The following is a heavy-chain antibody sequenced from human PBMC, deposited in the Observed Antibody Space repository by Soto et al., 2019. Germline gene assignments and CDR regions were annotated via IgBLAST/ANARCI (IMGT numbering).Heavy chain of an antibody. CDR2: IYYSGRT. J-gene: IGHJ6*02. V-gene: IGHV4-39*01. CDR1: GASISSSNYY. Sequence: PSETLSLTCTVSGASISSSNYYWGWIRQPPGKGLEWIAYIYYSGRTFYNPSLKSRVTISVDTSKNQFSLKLSSVTAADTAVYYCARQGLTGTYKYYGIDVWGQGTKVTVYS. D-gene: IGHD1-20*01. CDR3: ARQGLTGTYKYYGIDV.